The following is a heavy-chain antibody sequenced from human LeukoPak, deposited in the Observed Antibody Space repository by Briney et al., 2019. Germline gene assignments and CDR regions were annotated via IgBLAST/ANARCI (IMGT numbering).Heavy chain of an antibody. CDR1: GYTFTGYY. CDR2: INPNSGGT. CDR3: AREAPLGYCSSTSCYPVGWFDP. Sequence: GASVKVSCKASGYTFTGYYMHRVRQAPGQGLEWMGWINPNSGGTNYAQKFQGRVTMTRDTSISTAYMELSRLRSDDTAVYYCAREAPLGYCSSTSCYPVGWFDPWGQGTLVTVSS. J-gene: IGHJ5*02. D-gene: IGHD2-2*01. V-gene: IGHV1-2*02.